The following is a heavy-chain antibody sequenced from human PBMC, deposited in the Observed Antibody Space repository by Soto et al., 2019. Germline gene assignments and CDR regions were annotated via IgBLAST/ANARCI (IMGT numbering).Heavy chain of an antibody. CDR3: ARAGDIVVVPAAIPPGDY. J-gene: IGHJ4*02. V-gene: IGHV3-30-3*01. D-gene: IGHD2-2*02. CDR2: ISYDGSNK. CDR1: GFTFSSYA. Sequence: SGGSLRLSCAASGFTFSSYAMHWVRPAPGKGLEWVAVISYDGSNKYYADSVKGRFTISRDNSKNTLYLQMNSLRAEDTAVYYCARAGDIVVVPAAIPPGDYWGQGTLVTVSS.